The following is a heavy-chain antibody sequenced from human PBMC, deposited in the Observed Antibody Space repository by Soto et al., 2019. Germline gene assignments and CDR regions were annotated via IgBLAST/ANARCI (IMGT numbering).Heavy chain of an antibody. CDR1: GGSISSGGYY. Sequence: QVQLQESGPGLVKPSQTLSLTCTVSGGSISSGGYYWSWIRQHPGKGLEWIGYIYYSGSTYYNPSRKSRVTISVDTSKNQFSLKLSSVTAADTAVYYCARDGYSYGYPNWFDPWGQGTLVTVSS. J-gene: IGHJ5*02. CDR2: IYYSGST. V-gene: IGHV4-31*03. D-gene: IGHD5-18*01. CDR3: ARDGYSYGYPNWFDP.